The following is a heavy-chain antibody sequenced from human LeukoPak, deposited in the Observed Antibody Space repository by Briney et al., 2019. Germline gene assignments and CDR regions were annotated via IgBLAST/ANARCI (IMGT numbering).Heavy chain of an antibody. V-gene: IGHV1-46*01. CDR1: GYTFTNYY. J-gene: IGHJ4*02. D-gene: IGHD6-6*01. CDR2: INPSGGST. Sequence: GASVKVSCKASGYTFTNYYMQWVRQAPGQGLEWMGIINPSGGSTSYAQKFQGRLTMTRDTSTSTVYMELSSLRSEDTAVYYCVRDRVAVRQYYLDYWGQGTLVTVSS. CDR3: VRDRVAVRQYYLDY.